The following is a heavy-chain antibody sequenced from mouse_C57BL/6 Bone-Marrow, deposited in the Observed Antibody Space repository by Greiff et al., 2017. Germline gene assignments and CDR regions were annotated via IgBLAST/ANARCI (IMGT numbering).Heavy chain of an antibody. V-gene: IGHV5-16*01. CDR2: IDYDGSST. CDR3: ARDWVYAMDY. D-gene: IGHD4-1*01. J-gene: IGHJ4*01. Sequence: EVQGVESERGLVQPGSSMKLSCTASGFTFSDYYMAWVRQVPEKGLEWVANIDYDGSSTYYLDSLKSRFIISRDNAKNILYLQMSSLKSEDTATYYCARDWVYAMDYWGQGTSVTVSS. CDR1: GFTFSDYY.